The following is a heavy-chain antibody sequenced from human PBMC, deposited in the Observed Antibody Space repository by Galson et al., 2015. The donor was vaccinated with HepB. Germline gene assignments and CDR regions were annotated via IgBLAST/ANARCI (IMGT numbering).Heavy chain of an antibody. CDR3: AKDSNGYWYFDL. J-gene: IGHJ2*01. D-gene: IGHD2-8*01. CDR2: ISGSGGST. Sequence: SLRLSCAASGFTFSSYSMSWVRQAPGKGLEWVSAISGSGGSTYYADSVKGRFTISRDNSKNTLYLQMNSLRAEDTAVYYCAKDSNGYWYFDLWGRGTLVTVSS. CDR1: GFTFSSYS. V-gene: IGHV3-23*01.